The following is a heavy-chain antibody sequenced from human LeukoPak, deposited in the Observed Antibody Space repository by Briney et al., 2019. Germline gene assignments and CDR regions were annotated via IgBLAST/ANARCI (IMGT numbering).Heavy chain of an antibody. V-gene: IGHV4-39*01. CDR2: IYYSGST. CDR3: ARHRTLKTYGGGRVDWFDP. J-gene: IGHJ5*02. CDR1: GGSISSGGYY. D-gene: IGHD4-23*01. Sequence: SETLSLTCTVSGGSISSGGYYWGWIRQPPWKGLEWIGTIYYSGSTYYNPSLKSRVTISVDTSKNQFSLKLSSVTAADTAVYYCARHRTLKTYGGGRVDWFDPWGQGTLVTVSS.